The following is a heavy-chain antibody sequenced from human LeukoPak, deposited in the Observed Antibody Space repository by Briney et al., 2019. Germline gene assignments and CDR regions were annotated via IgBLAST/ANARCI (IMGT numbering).Heavy chain of an antibody. V-gene: IGHV4-4*07. CDR3: ARARGGSGSYGHFDS. J-gene: IGHJ4*02. CDR2: IYTSGST. D-gene: IGHD1-26*01. CDR1: GGSISGYY. Sequence: SETLSLTCTVSGGSISGYYWTWIRQPAGKGLEWIGRIYTSGSTNYNPSLKSRVTMSVDTSKNQFSLKMSSLTAADTAMYYCARARGGSGSYGHFDSWGRGTLVTVSS.